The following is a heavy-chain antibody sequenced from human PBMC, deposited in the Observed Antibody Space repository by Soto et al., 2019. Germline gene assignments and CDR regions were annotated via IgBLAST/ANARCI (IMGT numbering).Heavy chain of an antibody. CDR3: ARVKATLYRHYYFDY. CDR1: GGTINSGDYF. V-gene: IGHV4-30-4*01. D-gene: IGHD5-12*01. J-gene: IGHJ4*02. Sequence: TSETLSLTCSVSGGTINSGDYFWSWVRQPPGKGLEWIGSIFYTGSTYYSPSLKSRASMSMDTSKTLFSLRLRSLTAADSPVYCCARVKATLYRHYYFDYLSQGTPVTVSS. CDR2: IFYTGST.